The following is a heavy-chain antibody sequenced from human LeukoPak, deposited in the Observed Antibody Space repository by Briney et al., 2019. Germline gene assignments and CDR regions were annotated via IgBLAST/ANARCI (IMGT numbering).Heavy chain of an antibody. CDR1: GFTFSSYA. V-gene: IGHV3-23*01. CDR3: AKGVCSGGSCPLDY. J-gene: IGHJ4*02. D-gene: IGHD2-15*01. Sequence: GGSLRLSCAASGFTFSSYAMSWFRQAPGKGLEWVSAISGSGGSTYYADSVKGRFTISRDNSKSTLYLQMNSLRAEDTAVYYCAKGVCSGGSCPLDYWGQGTLVTVSS. CDR2: ISGSGGST.